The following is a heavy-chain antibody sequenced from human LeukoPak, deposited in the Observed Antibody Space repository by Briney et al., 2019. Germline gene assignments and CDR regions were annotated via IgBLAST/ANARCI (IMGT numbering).Heavy chain of an antibody. D-gene: IGHD2-2*01. J-gene: IGHJ5*02. V-gene: IGHV1-24*01. Sequence: ASVKVSCKVSGYTLTELSMHWVRQAPGKGLEWMGGFDPEDSETIYAQKFQGRVTMTEDTSTDTAYMELSSLRSEDTAVYYCARDGGYCSSTSCYANWFDPWGQGTLVTVSS. CDR2: FDPEDSET. CDR3: ARDGGYCSSTSCYANWFDP. CDR1: GYTLTELS.